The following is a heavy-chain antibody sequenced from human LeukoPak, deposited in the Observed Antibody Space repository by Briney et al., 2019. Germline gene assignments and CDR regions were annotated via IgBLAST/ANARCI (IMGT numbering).Heavy chain of an antibody. J-gene: IGHJ4*02. CDR3: ARTHAAAGMSVDY. V-gene: IGHV3-21*04. D-gene: IGHD6-13*01. Sequence: GGSLRLSCAAPGFTFSSYSMNWVRQAPGKGLEWVSSISSSSSYIYYADSVKGRFTISRDIAKNSLYLQMNSLRAEDTAVYYCARTHAAAGMSVDYWGQGTLVTVSS. CDR2: ISSSSSYI. CDR1: GFTFSSYS.